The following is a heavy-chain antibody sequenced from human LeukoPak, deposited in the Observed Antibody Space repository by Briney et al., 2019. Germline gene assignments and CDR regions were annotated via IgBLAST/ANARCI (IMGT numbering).Heavy chain of an antibody. D-gene: IGHD2-2*01. CDR1: GFTFSSYE. J-gene: IGHJ4*02. Sequence: GGSLRLSCAASGFTFSSYEMNWVRQAPGKGLEWVSYISSSGSTIYYADSVKGRFTISRDNAMNSLYLQMNSLRAEDTAVYYCARFAYCSSTSCLDYWGQGTLVTVSS. CDR3: ARFAYCSSTSCLDY. CDR2: ISSSGSTI. V-gene: IGHV3-48*03.